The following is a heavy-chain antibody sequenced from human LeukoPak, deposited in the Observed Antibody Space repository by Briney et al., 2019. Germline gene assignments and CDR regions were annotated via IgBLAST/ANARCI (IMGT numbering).Heavy chain of an antibody. V-gene: IGHV4-4*07. D-gene: IGHD3-10*01. CDR2: IYPSGTT. J-gene: IGHJ4*02. Sequence: SETLSLTCTVSGGSISNYYWSWIRQPAGKGLEWIGRIYPSGTTTYNPSLKSRVTMSVDTSKNQFSLKLTSMTAADTAVYYCARGYYYRGWGQGTLVTVSS. CDR1: GGSISNYY. CDR3: ARGYYYRG.